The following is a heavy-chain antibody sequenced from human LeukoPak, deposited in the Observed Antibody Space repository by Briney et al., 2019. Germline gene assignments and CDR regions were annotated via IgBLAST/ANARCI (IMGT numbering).Heavy chain of an antibody. CDR1: AITFSTYA. J-gene: IGHJ4*02. Sequence: GGSLRLSCAASAITFSTYAMSWVRQAPGKGLECVSVISGGAGSTYYADSVKGRFTISRDNSKNTLYLQMNSLRAEDTAVYYCARELDGMSRYFDYWGQGTLVTVSS. D-gene: IGHD1-14*01. CDR3: ARELDGMSRYFDY. V-gene: IGHV3-23*01. CDR2: ISGGAGST.